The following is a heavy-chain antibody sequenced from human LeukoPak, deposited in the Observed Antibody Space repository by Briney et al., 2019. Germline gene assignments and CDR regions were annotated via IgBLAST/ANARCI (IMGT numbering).Heavy chain of an antibody. J-gene: IGHJ5*02. D-gene: IGHD6-19*01. CDR1: GFTFSSYA. CDR2: ISYDGSNK. CDR3: AGDTHSSSWYDH. V-gene: IGHV3-30*14. Sequence: PGGSLRLSCAASGFTFSSYAMHWVRRAPGKGLEWVAVISYDGSNKYYADSVKGRFTLSRDSSRNTLYLQMNSLTVDDTAVYYCAGDTHSSSWYDHWGQGTLVTVSS.